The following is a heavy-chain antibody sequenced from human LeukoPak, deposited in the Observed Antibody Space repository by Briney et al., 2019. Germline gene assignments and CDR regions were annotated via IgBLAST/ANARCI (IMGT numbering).Heavy chain of an antibody. D-gene: IGHD3-10*01. CDR3: AKDLLELLWFDVPPN. J-gene: IGHJ4*02. Sequence: PGGSLRLSCAASGFTFSSYEMNWVRQAPGKGLEWVSYISSSGSTIYYADSVKGRFTISRDNAKNSLYLQMNSLRAEDTAVYYCAKDLLELLWFDVPPNWGQGTLVTVSS. V-gene: IGHV3-48*03. CDR1: GFTFSSYE. CDR2: ISSSGSTI.